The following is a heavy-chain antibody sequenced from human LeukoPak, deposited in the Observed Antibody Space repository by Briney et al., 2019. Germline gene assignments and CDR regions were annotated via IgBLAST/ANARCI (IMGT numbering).Heavy chain of an antibody. Sequence: PGRSLRLSCAASGVTFDAYGMHWVRQAPGKGLEWVADISYDGSNNYYVDSVKGRFTISRDNSKNTLYLQMNSLRAEDTAVYYCALHEGSYYYGMDVWGQGTTVTVSS. J-gene: IGHJ6*02. CDR1: GVTFDAYG. CDR2: ISYDGSNN. D-gene: IGHD2-15*01. CDR3: ALHEGSYYYGMDV. V-gene: IGHV3-30*03.